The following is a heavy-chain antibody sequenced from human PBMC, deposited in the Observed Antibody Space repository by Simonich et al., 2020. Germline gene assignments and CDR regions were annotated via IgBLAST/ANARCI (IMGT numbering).Heavy chain of an antibody. CDR1: GYTFTGYY. CDR2: INPNSGGT. CDR3: ARARLYSSSHAFDI. D-gene: IGHD6-6*01. Sequence: QVQLVQSGAEVKKPGASVKVSCKASGYTFTGYYMHWVRQAPGQGLEWMGWINPNSGGTNYAKKFKGRVTMTRDTSISTAYMELSRLRSDDTAVYYCARARLYSSSHAFDIWGQGTMVTVSS. J-gene: IGHJ3*02. V-gene: IGHV1-2*02.